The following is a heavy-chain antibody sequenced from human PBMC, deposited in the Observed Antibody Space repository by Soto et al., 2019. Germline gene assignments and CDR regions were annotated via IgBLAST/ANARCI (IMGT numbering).Heavy chain of an antibody. D-gene: IGHD3-10*01. CDR1: GFTFSTYP. V-gene: IGHV3-21*01. CDR3: ARDLGFGELDYFDY. J-gene: IGHJ4*02. Sequence: VQLVESGGGLVQPGGSLRLSCAASGFTFSTYPMNWVRQAPGKGLEWVSSISKASSHTYYADSVKGRFTISRDNANNSLYLQMNSLRAEDTAVYYCARDLGFGELDYFDYWGQGILVTVSS. CDR2: ISKASSHT.